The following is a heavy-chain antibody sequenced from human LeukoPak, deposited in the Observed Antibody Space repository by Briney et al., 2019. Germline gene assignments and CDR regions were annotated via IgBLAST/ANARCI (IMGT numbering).Heavy chain of an antibody. CDR3: ARVPSTYCTNGVCFNFDY. D-gene: IGHD2-8*01. V-gene: IGHV7-4-1*02. J-gene: IGHJ4*02. CDR2: INTNTGNP. Sequence: ASVKVSCKASGYTFTSYAMNWARQAPGQGLEWMGWINTNTGNPTYAQGFTGRFVFSLDTSVSTAYLQISSLKAEDTAVYYCARVPSTYCTNGVCFNFDYWGQGTLVTVSS. CDR1: GYTFTSYA.